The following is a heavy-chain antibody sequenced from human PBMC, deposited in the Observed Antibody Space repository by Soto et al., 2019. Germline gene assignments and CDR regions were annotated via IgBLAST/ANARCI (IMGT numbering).Heavy chain of an antibody. Sequence: QVQLVQSGAEVKKPGASVKVSCKASGYTFTSYAMHWVRQAPGQRLEWMGWINAGNGNTKYSQKFQRRVTITRDTSASTADMELSSLRSEDTAVYYCAREAARSGSRRSPFDPWGQGTLVTVSS. D-gene: IGHD6-6*01. CDR1: GYTFTSYA. J-gene: IGHJ5*02. CDR3: AREAARSGSRRSPFDP. CDR2: INAGNGNT. V-gene: IGHV1-3*01.